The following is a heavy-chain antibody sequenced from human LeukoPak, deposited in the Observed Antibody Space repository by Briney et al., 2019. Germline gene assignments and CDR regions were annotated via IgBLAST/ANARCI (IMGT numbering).Heavy chain of an antibody. CDR1: GSTVINSY. D-gene: IGHD2/OR15-2a*01. V-gene: IGHV3-66*01. Sequence: GGSLRLSCAASGSTVINSYMSWVRQAPGEGLEWVSVIYSGGTTYYADSVKGRFTISRDNSKNTLSLQMNSLRAEDTAVYYCARGMAFFYRDWGQGTLVTVSS. J-gene: IGHJ4*02. CDR3: ARGMAFFYRD. CDR2: IYSGGTT.